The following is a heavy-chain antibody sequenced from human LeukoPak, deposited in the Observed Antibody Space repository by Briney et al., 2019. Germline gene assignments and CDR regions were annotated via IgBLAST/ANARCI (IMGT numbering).Heavy chain of an antibody. J-gene: IGHJ6*02. CDR3: ARDLRFGVLYYYYGMDV. CDR2: INQDGSAK. CDR1: GCTISTYD. D-gene: IGHD3-10*01. Sequence: GGSLRLSCAASGCTISTYDMSWVRQAPGKGLEWVANINQDGSAKYYVDSVKGRFTISIDNAKNPLYLKMNSLRAEDTAVYYCARDLRFGVLYYYYGMDVWGQGTTVTVSS. V-gene: IGHV3-7*03.